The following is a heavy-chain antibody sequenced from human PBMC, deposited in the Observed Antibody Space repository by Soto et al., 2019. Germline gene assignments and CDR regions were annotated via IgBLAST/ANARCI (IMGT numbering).Heavy chain of an antibody. J-gene: IGHJ4*02. D-gene: IGHD3-10*01. CDR3: ARAPSGRASFDY. CDR1: GGSFSGYY. Sequence: QVQLQQWGAGLLKPSETLSLTCAVYGGSFSGYYWSWIRQPPGKGLEWIGEINHSGSTNYNPSLKSRVTISVDTSKNQFSLKLSSVTAADTAVYYCARAPSGRASFDYWGQGTLVTVSS. V-gene: IGHV4-34*01. CDR2: INHSGST.